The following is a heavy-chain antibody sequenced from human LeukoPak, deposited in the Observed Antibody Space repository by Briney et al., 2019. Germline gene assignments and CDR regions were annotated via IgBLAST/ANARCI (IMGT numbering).Heavy chain of an antibody. D-gene: IGHD2-2*01. CDR2: ISAYSGNT. CDR3: ARDYCSGTSRYFDY. J-gene: IGHJ4*02. Sequence: ASVKVSCKASGYTFTTYGISWVRQAPGQGLEWMGWISAYSGNTNYAQKLQGRVTMTTDTSTSTAYMELRSLRSDDTAVYYCARDYCSGTSRYFDYWGQGTLVTVSS. V-gene: IGHV1-18*01. CDR1: GYTFTTYG.